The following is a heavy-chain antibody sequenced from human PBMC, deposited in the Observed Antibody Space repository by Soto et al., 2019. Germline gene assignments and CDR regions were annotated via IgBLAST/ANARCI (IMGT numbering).Heavy chain of an antibody. Sequence: QVQLVQSGAEVKKPGSSVKVSCKTSGVSFNNNGIGWVRQAPGHGLEWMGGVSPPFRTSNYARKFQGRISITTDATTGAVNKGLSRLISGDTAQYYCARVLYYGSGSYSPYGMDVWGQGTTVTVSS. CDR3: ARVLYYGSGSYSPYGMDV. J-gene: IGHJ6*02. CDR2: VSPPFRTS. V-gene: IGHV1-69*01. CDR1: GVSFNNNG. D-gene: IGHD3-10*01.